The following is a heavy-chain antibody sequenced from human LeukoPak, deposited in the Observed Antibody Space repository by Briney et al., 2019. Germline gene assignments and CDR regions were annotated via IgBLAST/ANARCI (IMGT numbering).Heavy chain of an antibody. CDR2: IRSKAYGGTT. D-gene: IGHD6-13*01. J-gene: IGHJ4*02. CDR1: GFTFGDYA. CDR3: TRGFPAAGLNIDS. Sequence: GGSLRLSCTASGFTFGDYAMSWVRQAPGKGVEWVGFIRSKAYGGTTEYAASVKGRFTISRDDSKSIAYLQMNSLKTKDPAVYYCTRGFPAAGLNIDSWGQGTLVTVSS. V-gene: IGHV3-49*04.